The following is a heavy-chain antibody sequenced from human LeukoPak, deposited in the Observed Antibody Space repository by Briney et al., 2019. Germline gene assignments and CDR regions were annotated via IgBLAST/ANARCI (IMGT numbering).Heavy chain of an antibody. D-gene: IGHD3-22*01. CDR3: ARAYYDSSGYYLAPVYFDY. CDR1: GGTFSSYA. J-gene: IGHJ4*02. V-gene: IGHV1-69*05. Sequence: ASVKVSCKASGGTFSSYAISWLRQAPGQGLEWMGRIIPIFGTANYAQKFQGRVTITTDESTSTAYMELSSLRSEDTAVYYCARAYYDSSGYYLAPVYFDYWGQGTLVTVSS. CDR2: IIPIFGTA.